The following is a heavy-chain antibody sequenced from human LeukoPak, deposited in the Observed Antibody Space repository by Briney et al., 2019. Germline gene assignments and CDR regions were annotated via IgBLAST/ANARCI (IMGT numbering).Heavy chain of an antibody. D-gene: IGHD2-15*01. V-gene: IGHV1-2*02. J-gene: IGHJ5*02. CDR2: INPNSGGT. Sequence: GASVKVSCKASGYILTDYYIHWVRQAPGQGLEWMGWINPNSGGTNYAQKFQGRVTMTRDTSISTVYMELRRLRYDDTAAYYCARGPLEYCSGGTCYSGRNWFDPWGQGTLVTVSS. CDR3: ARGPLEYCSGGTCYSGRNWFDP. CDR1: GYILTDYY.